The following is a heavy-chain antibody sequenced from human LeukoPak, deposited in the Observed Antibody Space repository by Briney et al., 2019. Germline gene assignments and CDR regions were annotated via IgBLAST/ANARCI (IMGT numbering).Heavy chain of an antibody. Sequence: GGSLRLSCAASGFSFSSHAMHWARQAPGKGLEWVAFISYDATYKNYGESVKGRFSISRDNSQNTLSLQMNSLRTEDTAVYYCVGEVGPRDFGNWGQGTVVTVSS. CDR1: GFSFSSHA. J-gene: IGHJ4*02. V-gene: IGHV3-30*04. D-gene: IGHD1-26*01. CDR2: ISYDATYK. CDR3: VGEVGPRDFGN.